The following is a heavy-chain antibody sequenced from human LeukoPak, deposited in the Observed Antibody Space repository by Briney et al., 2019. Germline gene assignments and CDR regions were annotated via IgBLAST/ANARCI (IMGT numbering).Heavy chain of an antibody. CDR3: ARAQSAAGDNWFDP. V-gene: IGHV7-4-1*02. CDR2: INTNTGNP. Sequence: ASVKVSCKASGYTFTSYAMNWVRQAPGQGLEWMGWINTNTGNPTYAQGFTGRVVFSLDTSVSTAYLQISSLKAEDTAMYYCARAQSAAGDNWFDPWGQGTLVIVSS. CDR1: GYTFTSYA. D-gene: IGHD6-13*01. J-gene: IGHJ5*02.